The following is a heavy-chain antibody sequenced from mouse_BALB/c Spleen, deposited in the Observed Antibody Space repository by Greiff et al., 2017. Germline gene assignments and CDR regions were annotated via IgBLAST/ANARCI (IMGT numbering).Heavy chain of an antibody. CDR3: TIARGNCWFAY. D-gene: IGHD2-1*01. CDR1: GYTFTSYW. Sequence: VQLQQPGAELVKPGASVKLSCKASGYTFTSYWMHWVQLRPGQGFEWIGEINPSNGGTNYNEKFKRKATLTVDKSSSTAYMQLSSLTSEDSAVYYCTIARGNCWFAYWGQGTLVTVSA. V-gene: IGHV1S16*01. J-gene: IGHJ3*01. CDR2: INPSNGGT.